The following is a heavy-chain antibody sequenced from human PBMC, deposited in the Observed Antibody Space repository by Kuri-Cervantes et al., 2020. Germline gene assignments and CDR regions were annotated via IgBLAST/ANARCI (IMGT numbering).Heavy chain of an antibody. CDR3: ARGRAYSSSWIDY. V-gene: IGHV3-21*04. D-gene: IGHD6-13*01. CDR2: ISSSSSYI. J-gene: IGHJ4*02. CDR1: GFTFSSYS. Sequence: GESLKISRAASGFTFSSYSMNWVRQAPGKGLEWVSSISSSSSYIYYADSVKGRFTISRDNAKNSLYLQMNSPRAEDTAVYYCARGRAYSSSWIDYWGQGTLVTVSS.